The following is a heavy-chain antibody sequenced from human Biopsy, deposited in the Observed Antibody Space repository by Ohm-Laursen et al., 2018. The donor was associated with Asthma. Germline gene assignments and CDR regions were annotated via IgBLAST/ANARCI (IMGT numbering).Heavy chain of an antibody. V-gene: IGHV1-3*01. D-gene: IGHD5-24*01. Sequence: GASVKVSCKASGYTFINYAIHWVRQAPGQRLEWMGWINAGNGNTKYSQKFQGRVTITRDTSASTAYMELRSLRSDDTAVYYCARHPYNFGGFDYWSQGSLVLVSS. CDR3: ARHPYNFGGFDY. CDR2: INAGNGNT. J-gene: IGHJ4*02. CDR1: GYTFINYA.